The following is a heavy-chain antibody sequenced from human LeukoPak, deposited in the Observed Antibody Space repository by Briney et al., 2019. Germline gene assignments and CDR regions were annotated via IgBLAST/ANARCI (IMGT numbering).Heavy chain of an antibody. CDR2: IHYSGST. CDR3: ARHKSSGSYPLDY. CDR1: GDSISTYY. D-gene: IGHD3-22*01. Sequence: KPSETLSLTCTVSGDSISTYYWSWIRQPPGKGLEWIGYIHYSGSTNYNPSLESRVTISVDTSKNQFSLKLSSVTAADTAVYYCARHKSSGSYPLDYWGQGILVTVSS. V-gene: IGHV4-59*08. J-gene: IGHJ4*02.